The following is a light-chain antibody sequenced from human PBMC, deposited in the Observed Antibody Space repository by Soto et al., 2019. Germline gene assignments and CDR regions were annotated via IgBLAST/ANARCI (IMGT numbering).Light chain of an antibody. CDR2: DDS. CDR3: QVWDSSSDHKV. V-gene: IGLV3-21*04. Sequence: SYELTQTPSVSVAPGKTARITCEGNNIESKRVHWYQQKPGQAPVVVIYDDSDRPSGIPERISGSNSGNTATLTITRVEAGDEADYYCQVWDSSSDHKVFGGGTKLTV. J-gene: IGLJ2*01. CDR1: NIESKR.